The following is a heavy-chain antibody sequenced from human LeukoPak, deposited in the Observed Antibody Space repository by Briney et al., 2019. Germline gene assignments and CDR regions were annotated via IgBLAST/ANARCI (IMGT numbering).Heavy chain of an antibody. CDR3: ARGLDYGDYWVPVYYFDY. D-gene: IGHD4-17*01. Sequence: NSGGTNYAQKFQGRVTMTRDTSISTAYMELSRLRSDDTAVYYCARGLDYGDYWVPVYYFDYWGQGTLVTVSS. CDR2: NSGGT. J-gene: IGHJ4*02. V-gene: IGHV1-2*02.